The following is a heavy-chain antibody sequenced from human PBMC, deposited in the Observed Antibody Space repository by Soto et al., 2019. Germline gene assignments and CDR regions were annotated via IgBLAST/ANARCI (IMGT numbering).Heavy chain of an antibody. V-gene: IGHV4-34*01. CDR1: GGSFSGYY. D-gene: IGHD3-10*01. Sequence: SETLSLTCAVYGGSFSGYYWSWIRQPPGKGLEWIGEINHSGSTNYNPSLKSRVTISVDTSKNQFSLKLSSVTAADTAVYYCARARAYYYGSGSYYNGNWFDPWGQGTLVTVSS. J-gene: IGHJ5*02. CDR2: INHSGST. CDR3: ARARAYYYGSGSYYNGNWFDP.